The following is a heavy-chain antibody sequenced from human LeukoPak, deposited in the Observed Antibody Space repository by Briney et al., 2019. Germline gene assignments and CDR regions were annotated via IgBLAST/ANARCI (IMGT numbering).Heavy chain of an antibody. D-gene: IGHD3-9*01. J-gene: IGHJ4*02. Sequence: GGSLRLSCAASGFTFSSYGMHWVRQAPGKGLEWVAFIRYDGSNKYYADSVKGRFTISRDNSKNTLYLQMNSLRAEDTAVYYCAKPGRYFDWFDYWGQGTLVTVSS. CDR2: IRYDGSNK. V-gene: IGHV3-30*02. CDR1: GFTFSSYG. CDR3: AKPGRYFDWFDY.